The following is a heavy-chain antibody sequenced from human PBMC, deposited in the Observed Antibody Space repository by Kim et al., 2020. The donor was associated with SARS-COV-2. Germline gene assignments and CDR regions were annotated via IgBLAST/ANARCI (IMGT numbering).Heavy chain of an antibody. J-gene: IGHJ5*01. CDR2: IYYSGST. D-gene: IGHD6-19*01. CDR1: GGSISSSSYY. V-gene: IGHV4-39*01. CDR3: ARGGYISGPFDS. Sequence: SETLSLTCSVSGGSISSSSYYWGWIRQPPGKGLEWIGSIYYSGSTYYTPSLKSRVTISVDTSKNQFSLKMNSVTAADTSLYYCARGGYISGPFDSWGQG.